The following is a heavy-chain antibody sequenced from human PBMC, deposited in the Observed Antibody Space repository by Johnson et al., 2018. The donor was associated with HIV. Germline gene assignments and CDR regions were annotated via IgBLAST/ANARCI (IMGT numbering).Heavy chain of an antibody. CDR1: GFIFSDYY. CDR3: ARGLPNYYDSSGVDAFDI. J-gene: IGHJ3*02. D-gene: IGHD3-22*01. V-gene: IGHV3-11*04. Sequence: VQLVESGGGVVRPGGSLRLSCAASGFIFSDYYMTWIRQAPGKGLVSISYISSSGRTIYYADSVKGRFTISRDNAKNSLFLQMNSLRAEDTAMYYSARGLPNYYDSSGVDAFDIWGQGTMVTVSS. CDR2: ISSSGRTI.